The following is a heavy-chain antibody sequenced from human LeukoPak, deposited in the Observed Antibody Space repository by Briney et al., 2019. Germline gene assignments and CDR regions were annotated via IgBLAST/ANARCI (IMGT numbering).Heavy chain of an antibody. J-gene: IGHJ2*01. CDR3: ARDKAGVIRYFDL. Sequence: SETLSLTCTVSGGSISSYYWSWIRQPPGKGLEWIGYIYYSGSTNYNPSLKSRVTISVDTSKNQFSLKLSSVTAADTAVYYCARDKAGVIRYFDLWGSGTLVTVSS. V-gene: IGHV4-59*01. CDR1: GGSISSYY. D-gene: IGHD3-10*01. CDR2: IYYSGST.